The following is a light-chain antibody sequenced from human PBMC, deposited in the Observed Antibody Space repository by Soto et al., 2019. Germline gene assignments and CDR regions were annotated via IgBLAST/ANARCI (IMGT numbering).Light chain of an antibody. J-gene: IGKJ5*01. CDR3: QQYYKWPLIT. CDR1: HDVSSN. V-gene: IGKV3-15*01. CDR2: CAS. Sequence: EMVVTQAPDPKSVSPGERATLSCRVTHDVSSNLAWYQQQPPQAPPLLLFCASTRATGTPPRFSGSGSGTEFSLTIISLLSEDFAIYYCQQYYKWPLITFGQGTRLDI.